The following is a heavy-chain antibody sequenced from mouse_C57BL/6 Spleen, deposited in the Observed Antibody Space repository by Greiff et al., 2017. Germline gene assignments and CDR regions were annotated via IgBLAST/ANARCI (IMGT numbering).Heavy chain of an antibody. Sequence: QVQLQQPGAELVRPGSSVKLSCKASGYTFTSYWMDWVKQRPGQGLEWIGNIYPSDSETHYNQKFKDKAPLTVDKSSSTAYMQLSSLTSEDSAVYFCARSESYYYGSSYFDYWGQGTTLTVSS. V-gene: IGHV1-61*01. D-gene: IGHD1-1*01. CDR3: ARSESYYYGSSYFDY. CDR1: GYTFTSYW. CDR2: IYPSDSET. J-gene: IGHJ2*01.